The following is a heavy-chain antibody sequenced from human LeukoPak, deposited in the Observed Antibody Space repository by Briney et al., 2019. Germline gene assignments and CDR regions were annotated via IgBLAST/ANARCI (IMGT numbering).Heavy chain of an antibody. CDR3: ARGEDPYCSGGSCYFDY. CDR2: ISAYNGNT. J-gene: IGHJ4*02. Sequence: GASVKVSCKASGYTFTSYGISWVRQAPGQGLEWMGWISAYNGNTNYAQKLQGRVTMTTDTSTSTACMELRSLRSDDTAVYYCARGEDPYCSGGSCYFDYWGQGTLVTVSS. V-gene: IGHV1-18*01. D-gene: IGHD2-15*01. CDR1: GYTFTSYG.